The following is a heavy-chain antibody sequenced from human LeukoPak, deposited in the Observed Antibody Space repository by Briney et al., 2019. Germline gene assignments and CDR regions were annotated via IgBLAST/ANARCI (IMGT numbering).Heavy chain of an antibody. D-gene: IGHD4-17*01. Sequence: GASVKVSCKASGYTFTSYYMHWVRQAPGQGLEWMGIINPSGGSTSYAQKFQGRVTMTRDMSTSTVYMELSSLRSEDTAVYYCARAPHDYGDQYNWFDPWGQGTLVTVSS. CDR2: INPSGGST. CDR3: ARAPHDYGDQYNWFDP. V-gene: IGHV1-46*01. J-gene: IGHJ5*02. CDR1: GYTFTSYY.